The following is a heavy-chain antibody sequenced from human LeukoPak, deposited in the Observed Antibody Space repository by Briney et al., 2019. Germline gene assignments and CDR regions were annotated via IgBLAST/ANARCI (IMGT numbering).Heavy chain of an antibody. CDR3: AREFSARSAFWSGYYRGDYYYYGMDV. D-gene: IGHD3-3*01. Sequence: GGSLRLSCAASGFTFSSYAMHWVRQAPGKGLEWVAVISYDGSSKYYADSVKGRFTISRDNSKNTLYLQMNSLRAEDTAVYYCAREFSARSAFWSGYYRGDYYYYGMDVWGQGTTVTVSS. V-gene: IGHV3-30-3*01. J-gene: IGHJ6*02. CDR1: GFTFSSYA. CDR2: ISYDGSSK.